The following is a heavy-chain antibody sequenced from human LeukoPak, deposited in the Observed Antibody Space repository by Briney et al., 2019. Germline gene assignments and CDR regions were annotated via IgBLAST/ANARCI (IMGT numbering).Heavy chain of an antibody. J-gene: IGHJ4*02. CDR2: IKQDGSEK. CDR1: GFTFSSYT. V-gene: IGHV3-7*01. Sequence: QPGGSLRLSCAASGFTFSSYTMSWVRQAPGKGLEWVANIKQDGSEKYYVDSVKGRFTISRDNAKNSLYLQMNSLRAEDTAIYYCARDTAGFDYWGQGTLVTVSS. CDR3: ARDTAGFDY.